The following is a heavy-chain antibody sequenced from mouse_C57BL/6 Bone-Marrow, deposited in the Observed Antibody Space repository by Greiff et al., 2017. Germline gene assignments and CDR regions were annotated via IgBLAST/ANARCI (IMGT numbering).Heavy chain of an antibody. D-gene: IGHD2-5*01. CDR2: IDPENGDT. CDR1: GFNIKDDY. V-gene: IGHV14-4*01. CDR3: TTYSNYYAMDY. J-gene: IGHJ4*01. Sequence: VQLQPSGAELVRPGASVKLSCTASGFNIKDDYMHWVKQRPEQGLEWIGWIDPENGDTEYASKFQGKATITADTSSNTAYLQLSSLTSEDTAVYYCTTYSNYYAMDYWGQGTSVTVSS.